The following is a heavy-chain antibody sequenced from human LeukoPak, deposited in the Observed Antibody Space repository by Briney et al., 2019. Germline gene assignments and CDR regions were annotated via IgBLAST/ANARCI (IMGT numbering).Heavy chain of an antibody. D-gene: IGHD1-26*01. CDR1: GVSISSHY. V-gene: IGHV4-34*01. CDR2: INHSGST. Sequence: PSETLSLTCTVSGVSISSHYWSWIRQPPGKGLEWIGEINHSGSTNYNPSLKSRVTISVDTSKNHSSLKLSSVTAADTAVYYCAREYPKGGSYRFDPWGQGTLVTVSS. J-gene: IGHJ5*02. CDR3: AREYPKGGSYRFDP.